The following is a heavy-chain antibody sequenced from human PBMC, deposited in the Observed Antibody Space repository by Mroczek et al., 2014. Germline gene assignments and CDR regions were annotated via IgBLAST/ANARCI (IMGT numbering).Heavy chain of an antibody. V-gene: IGHV3-48*01. CDR1: GFIFSDYS. CDR2: ISIRTTI. D-gene: IGHD5-12*01. J-gene: IGHJ4*02. CDR3: SRGGWGQILDY. Sequence: VQLVESGGDLVQPGQSLRLSCAASGFIFSDYSMTWVRQAPGKGLEWISYISIRTTIYYSDSVKGRFTISRDNAKNSLYLQMNSLRVEDTAMYYCSRGGWGQILDYWGRGTWSPSPQ.